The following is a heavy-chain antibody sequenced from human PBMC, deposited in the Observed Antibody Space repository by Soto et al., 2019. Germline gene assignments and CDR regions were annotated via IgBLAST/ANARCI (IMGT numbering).Heavy chain of an antibody. D-gene: IGHD6-13*01. CDR1: GGTFSSYA. J-gene: IGHJ3*02. CDR2: IIPIFGTA. V-gene: IGHV1-69*06. CDR3: ARVTAAGTTAFDI. Sequence: ASVKVSCKASGGTFSSYAISWVRQAPGQGLEWMGGIIPIFGTANYAQKFQGRVTITADKSTSTAYMELSSLRSEDTPVYYCARVTAAGTTAFDIWGQGTMVTVSS.